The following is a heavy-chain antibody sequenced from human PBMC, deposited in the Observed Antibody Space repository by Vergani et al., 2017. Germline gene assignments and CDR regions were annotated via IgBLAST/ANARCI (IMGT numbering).Heavy chain of an antibody. V-gene: IGHV1-69*01. CDR1: GGTFSSYA. CDR3: ARDAXHIVVVPSMAVKFNWFDP. CDR2: IIPIFGTA. Sequence: QVQLVQSGAEVKKPGSSVKVSCKASGGTFSSYAISWVRQAPGQGLEWMGGIIPIFGTANYAQKFQGRGTITADESTSTAYMELSSLRSEDTAVYYCARDAXHIVVVPSMAVKFNWFDPWGQGTLVTVSS. D-gene: IGHD2-2*01. J-gene: IGHJ5*02.